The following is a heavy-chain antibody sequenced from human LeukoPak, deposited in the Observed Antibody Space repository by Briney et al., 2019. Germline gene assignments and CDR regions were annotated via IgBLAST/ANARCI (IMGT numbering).Heavy chain of an antibody. J-gene: IGHJ4*02. V-gene: IGHV3-74*01. CDR3: ARETPDSSGWD. Sequence: GGSLRLSCGASGFTFSSYWMHWVRQAPGKGLVWVSRINNDGSSTSYADSVQGRFTISRDNAKNTLYLQMNSLRAEDTAVYYCARETPDSSGWDWGQGTLVTVSS. CDR1: GFTFSSYW. D-gene: IGHD6-19*01. CDR2: INNDGSST.